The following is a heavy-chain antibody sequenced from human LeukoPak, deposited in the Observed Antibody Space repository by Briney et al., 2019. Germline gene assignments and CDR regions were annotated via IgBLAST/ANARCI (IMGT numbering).Heavy chain of an antibody. CDR1: GFTFGNYA. CDR2: VSYDGGNK. CDR3: ARGYGGQDYFDY. V-gene: IGHV3-30-3*01. Sequence: GGSLRLSCAASGFTFGNYAIHWVRQAPGKGLEWVAVVSYDGGNKYYADSVKGRFTISRDNSKNTLYLQMNSLRAEDTAVYYCARGYGGQDYFDYWGQGTLVTVSS. J-gene: IGHJ4*02. D-gene: IGHD4-23*01.